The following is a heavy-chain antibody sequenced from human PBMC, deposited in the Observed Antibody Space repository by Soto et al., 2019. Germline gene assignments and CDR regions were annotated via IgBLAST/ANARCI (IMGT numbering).Heavy chain of an antibody. Sequence: GSLRLSCAASGFTFSSYAMRGVSQAPGKGLEWVSAISGSGGITYYADSVKGRFNISRGNAKNTLYLQMNSLRAEDTAVYYCAKVIDSIYLYAFDYRSQASQATLAS. CDR2: ISGSGGIT. CDR3: AKVIDSIYLYAFDY. D-gene: IGHD2-21*01. J-gene: IGHJ4*02. V-gene: IGHV3-23*01. CDR1: GFTFSSYA.